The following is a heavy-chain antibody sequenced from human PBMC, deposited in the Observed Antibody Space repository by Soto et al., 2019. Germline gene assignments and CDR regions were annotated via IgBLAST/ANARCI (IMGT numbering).Heavy chain of an antibody. CDR1: GFTFSSYA. Sequence: GGSLRLSCAASGFTFSSYAMSWVRQAPGKGLEWVSAINNSGGSTYYADSVKGRFTISRDNSKNTLYLQMNSLRAEDKAVYYCAKFSYNSSGYLFDYWGQGTLVTVSS. CDR3: AKFSYNSSGYLFDY. V-gene: IGHV3-23*01. J-gene: IGHJ4*02. CDR2: INNSGGST. D-gene: IGHD3-22*01.